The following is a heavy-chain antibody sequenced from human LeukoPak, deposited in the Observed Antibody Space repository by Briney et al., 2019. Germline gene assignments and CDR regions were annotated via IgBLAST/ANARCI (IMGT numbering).Heavy chain of an antibody. D-gene: IGHD5-18*01. CDR3: ASRSGYSYGLKAFDI. J-gene: IGHJ3*02. CDR2: IVVGSGNT. CDR1: GFTFTSSA. Sequence: SVKVSCKASGFTFTSSAMQWVRQARGQRLEWIGWIVVGSGNTNYAQKFQERVTITRDMSTSTAYMELSSLRSEDTAVYYCASRSGYSYGLKAFDIWGQGTMVTVSS. V-gene: IGHV1-58*02.